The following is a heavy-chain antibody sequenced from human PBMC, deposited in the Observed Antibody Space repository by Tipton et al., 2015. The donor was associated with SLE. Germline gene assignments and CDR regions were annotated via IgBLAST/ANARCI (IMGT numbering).Heavy chain of an antibody. Sequence: TLSLTCTVSGGSISSSSYYWGWIRQPPGKGLEWIGCIYYSGRTYYNPSLKSRVTISVDTSKNPFSLQLRPGTAADTAVYYCARGALGRFGEKRAIRNWFDPWGQGTLVTVSS. CDR3: ARGALGRFGEKRAIRNWFDP. J-gene: IGHJ5*02. V-gene: IGHV4-39*01. D-gene: IGHD3-10*01. CDR1: GGSISSSSYY. CDR2: IYYSGRT.